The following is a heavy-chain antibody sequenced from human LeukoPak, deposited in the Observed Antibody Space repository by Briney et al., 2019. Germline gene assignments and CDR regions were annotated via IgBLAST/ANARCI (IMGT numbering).Heavy chain of an antibody. V-gene: IGHV3-30*04. CDR3: ARDRRDGNNLAFHFDY. J-gene: IGHJ4*02. Sequence: GGSLRLSCAASEFIFSRYAMHWARQAPGKGLEWVAILSYDDTNEYYADSVAGRFTISRDNSKNTLYLQMNSLRPDDTAVYYCARDRRDGNNLAFHFDYWGQGTLVTVSS. CDR1: EFIFSRYA. CDR2: LSYDDTNE. D-gene: IGHD5-24*01.